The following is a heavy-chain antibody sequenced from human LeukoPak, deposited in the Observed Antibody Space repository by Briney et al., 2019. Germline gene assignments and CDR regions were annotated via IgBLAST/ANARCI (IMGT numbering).Heavy chain of an antibody. V-gene: IGHV1-3*03. D-gene: IGHD2-15*01. J-gene: IGHJ6*03. CDR3: ARARYETRIWPKSRYDYYHYMDV. Sequence: GASVKVSCKASGYTFTSYVIHWVRQAPGQRLEWMGWINAGNGSTKYSQEFQDRVTITRDTSASTVYMELSSLRSGDMAVYYCARARYETRIWPKSRYDYYHYMDVWGRGTTVTVSS. CDR1: GYTFTSYV. CDR2: INAGNGST.